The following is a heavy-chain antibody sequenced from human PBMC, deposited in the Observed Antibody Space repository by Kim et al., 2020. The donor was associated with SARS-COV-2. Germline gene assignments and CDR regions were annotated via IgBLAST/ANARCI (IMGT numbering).Heavy chain of an antibody. CDR2: ISYDGSNK. CDR3: ARASNYNKNWFDP. V-gene: IGHV3-30-3*01. Sequence: GGSLRLSCAASGFTFSSYAMHWVRQAPGKGLEWVAVISYDGSNKYYADSVKGRFTISRDNSKNTLYLQMNSLRAEDTAVYYCARASNYNKNWFDPWGQGTLVTVSS. J-gene: IGHJ5*02. D-gene: IGHD4-4*01. CDR1: GFTFSSYA.